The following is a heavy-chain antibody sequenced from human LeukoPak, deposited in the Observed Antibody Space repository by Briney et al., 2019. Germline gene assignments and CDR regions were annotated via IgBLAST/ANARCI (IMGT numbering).Heavy chain of an antibody. V-gene: IGHV4-61*02. Sequence: PSETLSLTCTVSGGSISSGGYYWSWIRQHPGKGLEWIGRIYTSGSTNYNPSLKSRVTMSVDTSKNQFSLKLSSVTAADTAVYYCAREFAYCGGDCYSSLSDWGQGTLVTVSS. J-gene: IGHJ4*02. D-gene: IGHD2-21*02. CDR3: AREFAYCGGDCYSSLSD. CDR2: IYTSGST. CDR1: GGSISSGGYY.